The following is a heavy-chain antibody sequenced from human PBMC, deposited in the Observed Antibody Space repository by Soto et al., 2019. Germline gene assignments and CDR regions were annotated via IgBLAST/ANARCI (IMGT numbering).Heavy chain of an antibody. J-gene: IGHJ6*02. CDR2: IIPIFGTA. Sequence: ASVKVSCKASGGTFSSYAISWVRQAPGQGLEWMGGIIPIFGTANYAQKFQGRVTITADESTSTAYMELSSLRSEDTAVYYCARMDIVVVPAANPNYYYYGMDVWGQGTTVTVSS. CDR1: GGTFSSYA. CDR3: ARMDIVVVPAANPNYYYYGMDV. D-gene: IGHD2-2*03. V-gene: IGHV1-69*13.